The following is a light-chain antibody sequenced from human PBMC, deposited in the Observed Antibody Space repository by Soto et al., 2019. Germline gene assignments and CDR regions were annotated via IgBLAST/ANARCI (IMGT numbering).Light chain of an antibody. CDR1: SSNIGAGYD. CDR2: GNS. V-gene: IGLV1-40*01. Sequence: QAVVTQPPSVSGAPGQRVTISCTGSSSNIGAGYDVHWYQQLPRTAPKLLIYGNSNRPSGVPDRFSGSKSGTSASLAITGLQPEDEADYYCQSYDSSLSGVVFGGGTKLTVL. CDR3: QSYDSSLSGVV. J-gene: IGLJ2*01.